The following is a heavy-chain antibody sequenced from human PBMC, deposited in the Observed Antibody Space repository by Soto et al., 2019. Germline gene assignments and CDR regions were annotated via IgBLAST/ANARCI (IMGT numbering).Heavy chain of an antibody. V-gene: IGHV3-49*04. CDR2: IRSKAYGGAT. J-gene: IGHJ6*02. CDR3: TRDPYNSSPRSGYYYYGMDV. CDR1: GFTLGDFA. D-gene: IGHD3-22*01. Sequence: GGPLRLSCIGSGFTLGDFAMSWVRQAPGKGLEWVGFIRSKAYGGATQYAASVKGRFTISRDDSKSIAYLQMNSLKTDDTAVYYCTRDPYNSSPRSGYYYYGMDVWGQGTTVTVSS.